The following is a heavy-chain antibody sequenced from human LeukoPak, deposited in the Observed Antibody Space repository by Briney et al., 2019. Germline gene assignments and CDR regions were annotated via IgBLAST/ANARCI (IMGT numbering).Heavy chain of an antibody. Sequence: PGGSLRLSCAASAFRFSSFAMTWVRQAPWKGLEWVANIKQDGSEKYYVDSVKGRFTISRDNAKNSLYLQMNSLRAEDTAVYYCACSTAWYGIEYWGQGTLIAVSS. CDR1: AFRFSSFA. CDR2: IKQDGSEK. D-gene: IGHD6-19*01. V-gene: IGHV3-7*01. J-gene: IGHJ4*02. CDR3: ACSTAWYGIEY.